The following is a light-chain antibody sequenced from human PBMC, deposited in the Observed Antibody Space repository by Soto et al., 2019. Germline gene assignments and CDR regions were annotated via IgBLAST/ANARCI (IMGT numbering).Light chain of an antibody. CDR3: QQYMSSVT. CDR2: GAS. J-gene: IGKJ1*01. V-gene: IGKV3-20*01. CDR1: QSVDSTF. Sequence: EIVLTQSPGSLSLSPGERATLSCRASQSVDSTFFAWYQKKPGQAPRLLIYGASKRATGVPDRFSGSGSGTDFTLTISRLEPADFAVYYCQQYMSSVTFGQGTKVEI.